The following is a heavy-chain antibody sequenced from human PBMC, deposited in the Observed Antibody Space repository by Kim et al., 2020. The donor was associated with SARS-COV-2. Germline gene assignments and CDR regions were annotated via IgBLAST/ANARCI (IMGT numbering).Heavy chain of an antibody. J-gene: IGHJ6*02. CDR1: GFTFSSYA. Sequence: GGSLRLSCSASGFTFSSYAMHWVRQAPGKGLEYVSAISSNGGSTYYADSVKGRFTISRDNSKNTLYLQMSSLRAEDTAVYYCVKGLPTGGWIPLWFGMDVWGQGTTVPVSS. CDR3: VKGLPTGGWIPLWFGMDV. CDR2: ISSNGGST. V-gene: IGHV3-64D*09. D-gene: IGHD5-18*01.